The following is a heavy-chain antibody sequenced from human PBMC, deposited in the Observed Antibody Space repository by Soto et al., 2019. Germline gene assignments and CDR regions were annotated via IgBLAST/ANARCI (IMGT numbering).Heavy chain of an antibody. V-gene: IGHV3-23*01. Sequence: EVQLLDSGGGLVQPGGSLRLSCAASGFTFSNYAMTWVRQGPGKGLEWVSGISGSGGRSYYADSVKGRFTISRDNSKSSLYLQMNSLRAEDTDVYYCAKADFVWSSEQPYYFDYWRQGTLVTVSS. J-gene: IGHJ4*02. CDR3: AKADFVWSSEQPYYFDY. CDR2: ISGSGGRS. CDR1: GFTFSNYA. D-gene: IGHD3-16*01.